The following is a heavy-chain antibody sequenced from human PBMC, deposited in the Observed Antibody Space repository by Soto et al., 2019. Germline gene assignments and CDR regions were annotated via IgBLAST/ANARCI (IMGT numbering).Heavy chain of an antibody. J-gene: IGHJ6*02. CDR2: ISYSGST. D-gene: IGHD3-22*01. V-gene: IGHV4-59*08. CDR1: GGSISSYY. CDR3: ARRLYYDSSGFEGGGMDV. Sequence: PSETLSLTCTVSGGSISSYYWSWIRQPPGKGLEWIGYISYSGSTNYNPSLKSRVTISVDMSKNQFSLKLSSVTAADTAVYYCARRLYYDSSGFEGGGMDVWGQGTTVTVSS.